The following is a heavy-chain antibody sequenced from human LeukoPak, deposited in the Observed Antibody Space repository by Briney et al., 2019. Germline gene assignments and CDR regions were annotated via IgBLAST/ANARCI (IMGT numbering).Heavy chain of an antibody. V-gene: IGHV3-30*18. Sequence: PGRSLRLSCAASGFTFSLFGMHWVRQAPGKGLECVALISYDGSNKWYADSVEGRFTTSRDNSKNTLYLQMSSLRAEDTAVYYCAKDEPGISATRPDYWGQGTLVSVSS. CDR3: AKDEPGISATRPDY. CDR2: ISYDGSNK. D-gene: IGHD6-19*01. CDR1: GFTFSLFG. J-gene: IGHJ4*02.